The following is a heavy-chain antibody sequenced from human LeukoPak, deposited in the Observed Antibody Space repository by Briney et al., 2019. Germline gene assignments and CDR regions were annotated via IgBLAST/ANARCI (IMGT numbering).Heavy chain of an antibody. J-gene: IGHJ4*02. CDR2: MNPNSGNT. D-gene: IGHD4-17*01. CDR3: ARDNRATVTTRFGY. V-gene: IGHV1-8*01. Sequence: ASVKVSCKASGYTFTSYDINWVRQATGQGLEWMGWMNPNSGNTGYAQKFQGRVTMTRNTSISTAYMELRSLRSDDTAVYYCARDNRATVTTRFGYWGQGTLVTVSS. CDR1: GYTFTSYD.